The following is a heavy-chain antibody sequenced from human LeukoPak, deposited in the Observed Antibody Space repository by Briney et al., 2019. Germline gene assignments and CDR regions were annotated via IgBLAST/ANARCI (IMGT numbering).Heavy chain of an antibody. J-gene: IGHJ4*02. CDR3: GSSYYDSSGYSDY. Sequence: SETLSLTCTVSGGSISSSSYYWGWIRQPPGKGLEWIGSIYYSGSTYYNPSLKSRVTISVDTSKNQFSLKLSSVTAADSAVYYCGSSYYDSSGYSDYWGQGTLVPGPS. V-gene: IGHV4-39*01. CDR1: GGSISSSSYY. CDR2: IYYSGST. D-gene: IGHD3-22*01.